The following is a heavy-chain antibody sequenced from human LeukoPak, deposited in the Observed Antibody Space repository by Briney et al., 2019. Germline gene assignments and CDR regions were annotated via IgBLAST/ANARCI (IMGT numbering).Heavy chain of an antibody. J-gene: IGHJ6*02. D-gene: IGHD3-3*01. V-gene: IGHV1-46*01. CDR3: ARDAYYDFWSGYYPYYYYGMDD. Sequence: ASVKVSCKASGYTFTSYYMHWVRQAPGQGLEWMGIINPSGGSTSYAQKFQGRVTMTRDTSTSTVYMELSSLRSEDTAVYYCARDAYYDFWSGYYPYYYYGMDDWGQGTTVTVSS. CDR2: INPSGGST. CDR1: GYTFTSYY.